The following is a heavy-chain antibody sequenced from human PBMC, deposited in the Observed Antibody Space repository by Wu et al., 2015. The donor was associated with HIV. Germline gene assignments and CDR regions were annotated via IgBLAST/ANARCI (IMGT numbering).Heavy chain of an antibody. CDR2: ISTNSGKT. D-gene: IGHD5-12*01. V-gene: IGHV1-18*01. CDR3: ARGDSGYDSNGHYYGYFDY. J-gene: IGHJ4*03. CDR1: GYIFTDYG. Sequence: QVQLVQSGGEVKKPGASVKVSCKASGYIFTDYGITWVRKAPGQGLEWMGWISTNSGKTNYAQRFQGRVIMTTETSSSTVYMHLSNVRFDDAAVYYCARGDSGYDSNGHYYGYFDYWGQGTLVTVSS.